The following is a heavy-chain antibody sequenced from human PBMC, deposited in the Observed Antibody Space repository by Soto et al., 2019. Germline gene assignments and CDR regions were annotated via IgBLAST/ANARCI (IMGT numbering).Heavy chain of an antibody. Sequence: LSLTCTVSGGSISSGGYYWSWIRQHPGTGLEWIGYIYYSGSTYYNPSLKSRVTISVDTSKNQFSLKLSSVTAADTAVYYCARDSCGGDCSSGDAFDIWGQGTMVTVSS. D-gene: IGHD2-21*02. V-gene: IGHV4-31*03. CDR3: ARDSCGGDCSSGDAFDI. CDR2: IYYSGST. CDR1: GGSISSGGYY. J-gene: IGHJ3*02.